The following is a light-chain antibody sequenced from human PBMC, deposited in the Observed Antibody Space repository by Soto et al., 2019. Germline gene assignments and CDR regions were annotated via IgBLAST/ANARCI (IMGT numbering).Light chain of an antibody. CDR2: DAS. Sequence: IQMTQSPSAVSASVGDRVTITCRASQNIWRLLAWYQQKPGKAPELLIYDASSLQSGVPPRFSGSGSGTDFTLTISSLQPEDFATYYCEQAGSFPITFGQGTRLEI. V-gene: IGKV1-12*01. J-gene: IGKJ5*01. CDR3: EQAGSFPIT. CDR1: QNIWRL.